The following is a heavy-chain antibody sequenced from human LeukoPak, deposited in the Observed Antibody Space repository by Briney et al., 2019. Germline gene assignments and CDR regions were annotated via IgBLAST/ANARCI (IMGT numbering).Heavy chain of an antibody. V-gene: IGHV4-30-2*01. J-gene: IGHJ4*02. CDR3: ARGEWGVADY. D-gene: IGHD3-10*01. CDR1: GGSISSGYS. CDR2: IYHSGST. Sequence: SETLSLTCAVSGGSISSGYSWSWIRQPPGEGLEWIGYIYHSGSTYYNPSLKSRVTISVDTSKNQFSLKLSSVTAADTAVYYCARGEWGVADYWGQGTLVTVSS.